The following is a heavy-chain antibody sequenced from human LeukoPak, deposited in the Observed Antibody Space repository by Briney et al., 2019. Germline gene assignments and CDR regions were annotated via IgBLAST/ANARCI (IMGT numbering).Heavy chain of an antibody. CDR1: GGSISSGSYY. Sequence: PSQTLSLTCTVSGGSISSGSYYWSWIRQPAGKGLEWIGRIYTSGSTNYNPSLKSRVTISVDTSKNQFSLKLSSVTAADTAVYYCASGRNKYDILTGYAPDAFDIWGQGTMVTVSS. CDR3: ASGRNKYDILTGYAPDAFDI. V-gene: IGHV4-61*02. CDR2: IYTSGST. D-gene: IGHD3-9*01. J-gene: IGHJ3*02.